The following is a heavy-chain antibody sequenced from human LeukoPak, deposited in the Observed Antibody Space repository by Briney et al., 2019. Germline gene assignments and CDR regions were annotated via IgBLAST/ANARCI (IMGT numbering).Heavy chain of an antibody. CDR3: AKDRAPLAAAGPGNLDY. J-gene: IGHJ4*02. Sequence: GGSLGLSCAASGFTFNNYGMHWVRQAPGKGLEWVTFIRYDGSNKYYADSVKGRFTISRDNSKNTVYLQMNRLRAEDTAMHYCAKDRAPLAAAGPGNLDYWGQGTLVTVSS. CDR1: GFTFNNYG. D-gene: IGHD6-13*01. CDR2: IRYDGSNK. V-gene: IGHV3-30*02.